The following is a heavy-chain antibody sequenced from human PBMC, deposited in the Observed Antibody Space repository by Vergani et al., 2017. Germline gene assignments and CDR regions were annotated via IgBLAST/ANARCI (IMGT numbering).Heavy chain of an antibody. J-gene: IGHJ6*02. CDR1: GFTFSNAW. CDR3: TGYCSGGSCYSGYYYGMDV. Sequence: EVQLLESGGGLVKPGGSLRLSCAASGFTFSNAWMSWVRQAPGKGLEWVGFIRSKAYGGTTEYAASVKGRFTISRDDSKSIAYLQMNSLKTEDTAVYYCTGYCSGGSCYSGYYYGMDVWGQGTTVTVSS. D-gene: IGHD2-15*01. V-gene: IGHV3-49*04. CDR2: IRSKAYGGTT.